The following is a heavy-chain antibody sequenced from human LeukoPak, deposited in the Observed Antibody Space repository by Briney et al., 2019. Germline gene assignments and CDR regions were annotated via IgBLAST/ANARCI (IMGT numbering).Heavy chain of an antibody. D-gene: IGHD3-10*01. Sequence: SETLSLTCTVSGGSISSGTYYWGWIRQPPGKGLEWIGSIYYSGNTYYNPSLKSRVTISVDTSKNQFSLKLSSVTAADTAVYYCARPDARDGFRVDPWGQGTLVTVSS. CDR1: GGSISSGTYY. V-gene: IGHV4-39*01. CDR3: ARPDARDGFRVDP. J-gene: IGHJ5*02. CDR2: IYYSGNT.